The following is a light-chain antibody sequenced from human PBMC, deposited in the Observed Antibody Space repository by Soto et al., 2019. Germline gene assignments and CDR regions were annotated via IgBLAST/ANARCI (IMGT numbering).Light chain of an antibody. J-gene: IGLJ2*01. CDR3: SSYTSSSTYVV. CDR1: SSDVGSYNY. Sequence: QSVLTQPASVSGSPGQSITISCTGTSSDVGSYNYVSWYQHHPGKAPKVIIYEVANRPSEISNRFSGSKSGNTASLTISGLQAEDEADYYCSSYTSSSTYVVFGGGTQLTVL. CDR2: EVA. V-gene: IGLV2-14*01.